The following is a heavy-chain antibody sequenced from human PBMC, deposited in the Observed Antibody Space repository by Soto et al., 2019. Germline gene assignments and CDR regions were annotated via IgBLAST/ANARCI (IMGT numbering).Heavy chain of an antibody. Sequence: QLHLVQSAAEVTKPGASVRVSCNAYGYPFIKSGISWIRQAPEQGLEWMGWIKVDSGYTNYAQKFQSRGTMTADTSSDTACIELRSVRRDDSSVYFCTTSYDTGFDTWGQGTLVSVSS. CDR1: GYPFIKSG. CDR2: IKVDSGYT. J-gene: IGHJ5*02. V-gene: IGHV1-18*04. D-gene: IGHD3-9*01. CDR3: TTSYDTGFDT.